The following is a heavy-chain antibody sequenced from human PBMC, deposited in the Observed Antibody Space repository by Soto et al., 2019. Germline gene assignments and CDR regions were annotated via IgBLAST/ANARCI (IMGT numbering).Heavy chain of an antibody. CDR3: AGMFWFVDSLFNY. Sequence: SETLSLTCTVSDNSITSGAYYWGLSRQPPGKGLEWIGTIQYRGSTYYNPSLKSRVTMSLDTSKNQYSLRLSSVTAADTAVYFCAGMFWFVDSLFNYWGPGTLVTVSA. V-gene: IGHV4-39*01. CDR2: IQYRGST. J-gene: IGHJ4*02. CDR1: DNSITSGAYY. D-gene: IGHD3-10*01.